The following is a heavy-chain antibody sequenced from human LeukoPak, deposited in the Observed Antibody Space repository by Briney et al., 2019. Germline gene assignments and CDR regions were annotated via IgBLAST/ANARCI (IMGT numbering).Heavy chain of an antibody. CDR1: GFTFDEYA. D-gene: IGHD3-16*01. CDR3: AKDLTSVYDAFNI. V-gene: IGHV3-43*02. Sequence: PGGSLRLSCAASGFTFDEYAMHWVRQAPGKGLEWVSLISGGGGRTFYRDSVKGRFTISRDNSKNSLYLQMNSLRTEDTALCYCAKDLTSVYDAFNIWGQGTMVTVSS. J-gene: IGHJ3*02. CDR2: ISGGGGRT.